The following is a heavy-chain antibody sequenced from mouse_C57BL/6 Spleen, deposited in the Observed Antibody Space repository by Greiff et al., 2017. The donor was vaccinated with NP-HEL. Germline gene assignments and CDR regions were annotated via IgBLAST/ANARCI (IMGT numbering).Heavy chain of an antibody. J-gene: IGHJ1*03. D-gene: IGHD1-1*01. CDR3: ARGGGSSLYWYFDV. Sequence: QVQLQQSGAELVRPGSSVKLSCKASGYTFTSYWMHWVKQRPIQGLEWIGNIDPSDSETHYNQKFKDKATLTVDKSSSTAYMQLSSLTSEDSAVYYCARGGGSSLYWYFDVWGTGTTVTVSS. CDR2: IDPSDSET. CDR1: GYTFTSYW. V-gene: IGHV1-52*01.